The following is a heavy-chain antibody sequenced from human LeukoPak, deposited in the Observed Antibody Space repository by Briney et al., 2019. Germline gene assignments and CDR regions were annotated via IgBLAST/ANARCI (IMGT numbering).Heavy chain of an antibody. CDR3: ARGDYGGNSGWFDP. CDR1: GGSISNYY. V-gene: IGHV4-4*07. CDR2: MSSSGNT. J-gene: IGHJ5*02. D-gene: IGHD4-23*01. Sequence: SETLSLTCTVSGGSISNYYWSWIRQPAGKGLQWIGRMSSSGNTNYNPSLRSRVTMSVDASKNQFSLKLSSVTAADTAVYYCARGDYGGNSGWFDPWGQGTLVTVSS.